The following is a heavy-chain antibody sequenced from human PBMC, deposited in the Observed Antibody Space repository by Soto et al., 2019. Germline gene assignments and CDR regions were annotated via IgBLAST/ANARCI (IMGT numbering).Heavy chain of an antibody. CDR3: ARILGYCSGGSCDY. V-gene: IGHV1-3*01. CDR2: INAGNGNT. Sequence: GASVKVSCKASGYTFTSYVMHWVCQAPGQRLEWMGWINAGNGNTKYSQKFQGRVTITRDTSASTAYMELSSLRSEDTAVYYCARILGYCSGGSCDYWGHGTLVTVSS. CDR1: GYTFTSYV. J-gene: IGHJ4*01. D-gene: IGHD2-15*01.